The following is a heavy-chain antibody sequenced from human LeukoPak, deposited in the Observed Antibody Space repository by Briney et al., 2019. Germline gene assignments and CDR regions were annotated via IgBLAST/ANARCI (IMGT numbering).Heavy chain of an antibody. D-gene: IGHD5-24*01. J-gene: IGHJ4*02. CDR3: ARGENNYGYYYFDY. CDR2: ISRSSNYI. Sequence: GGPLRLSCAASGFTFSSYSMNWVRQAPGKGLEWVSSISRSSNYIYYADSVKGRFTISRDNAKNSLYLQINSLRAEDTSVYYCARGENNYGYYYFDYWGQGTLVTVSS. V-gene: IGHV3-21*01. CDR1: GFTFSSYS.